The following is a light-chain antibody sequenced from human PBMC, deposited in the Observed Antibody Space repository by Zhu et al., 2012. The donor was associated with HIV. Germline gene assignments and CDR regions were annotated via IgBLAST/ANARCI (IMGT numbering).Light chain of an antibody. J-gene: IGKJ4*01. V-gene: IGKV3-11*01. CDR3: QQYNDWPPLT. CDR2: NAS. CDR1: QSVSSN. Sequence: EIVLTQSPATLSLSPGESATLSCRASQSVSSNLAWYQQKPGQAPRLLIYNASNRATGIPARFSGSGSRTDFTLTISSLEPEDFALYYCQQYNDWPPLTFGGGPGWRSN.